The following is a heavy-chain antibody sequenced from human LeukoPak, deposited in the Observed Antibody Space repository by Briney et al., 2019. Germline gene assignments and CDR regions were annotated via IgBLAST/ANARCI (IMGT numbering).Heavy chain of an antibody. V-gene: IGHV3-73*01. CDR3: TRQRRELPEFDY. CDR2: IRSKANSYAT. CDR1: GFTFSGSA. J-gene: IGHJ4*02. D-gene: IGHD1-26*01. Sequence: GGSLRLSCAASGFTFSGSAMHWVRQASGKGLEWVGRIRSKANSYATAYAASVKGRFTISRDDSKNTAYLQMNNLKTEDTAVYYCTRQRRELPEFDYWGQGTLVTVSS.